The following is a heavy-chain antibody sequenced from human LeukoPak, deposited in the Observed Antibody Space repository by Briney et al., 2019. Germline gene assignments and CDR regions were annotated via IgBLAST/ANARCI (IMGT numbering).Heavy chain of an antibody. J-gene: IGHJ1*01. V-gene: IGHV3-23*01. Sequence: GGSLRLSCAATGFTFGSYGMSWVRQAPGKGLEWVSFITPNADRTSYADSVEGRFTISRDNPRNTLYMQMNSLRDEDTALYYCAIMHGYYDGSGYWVQWGQGTLVTVSS. D-gene: IGHD3-22*01. CDR1: GFTFGSYG. CDR3: AIMHGYYDGSGYWVQ. CDR2: ITPNADRT.